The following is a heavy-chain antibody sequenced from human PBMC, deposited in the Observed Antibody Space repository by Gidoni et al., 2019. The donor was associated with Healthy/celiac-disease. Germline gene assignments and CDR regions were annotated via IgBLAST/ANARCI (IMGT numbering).Heavy chain of an antibody. CDR3: ARDPLAYCGGDCYSAYFDY. D-gene: IGHD2-21*02. V-gene: IGHV1-69*01. J-gene: IGHJ4*02. Sequence: GRVTITADESTSTAYMELSSLRSEDTAVYYCARDPLAYCGGDCYSAYFDYWGQGTLVTVSS.